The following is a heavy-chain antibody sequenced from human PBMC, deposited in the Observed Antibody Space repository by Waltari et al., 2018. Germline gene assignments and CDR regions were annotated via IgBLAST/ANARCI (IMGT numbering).Heavy chain of an antibody. D-gene: IGHD3-3*01. CDR3: ARAAEYYDFWSGYYI. Sequence: QVQLQESGPGLVKPSETLSLTCTVSGGSISSYYWSWIRQPPGKGLEWIGYIYYSGGTNYNPSLKSRVTISVDTSKNQFSLKLSSVTAADTAVYYCARAAEYYDFWSGYYIWGQGTLVTVSS. CDR2: IYYSGGT. CDR1: GGSISSYY. V-gene: IGHV4-59*01. J-gene: IGHJ4*02.